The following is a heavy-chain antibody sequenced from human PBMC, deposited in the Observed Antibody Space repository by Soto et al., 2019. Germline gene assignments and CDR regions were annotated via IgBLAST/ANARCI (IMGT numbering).Heavy chain of an antibody. D-gene: IGHD6-19*01. CDR2: ISYDGSNK. CDR3: ARDSRIAVAGSLDY. Sequence: QVQLVESGGGVVQPGRSLRLSCAASGFTFSSYAMHWVRQAPGKGLEWVAVISYDGSNKYYADSVKGRFTISRDNSKNTLYLQMNSRRAEDTAVYYCARDSRIAVAGSLDYWGQGTLVTVSS. CDR1: GFTFSSYA. V-gene: IGHV3-30-3*01. J-gene: IGHJ4*02.